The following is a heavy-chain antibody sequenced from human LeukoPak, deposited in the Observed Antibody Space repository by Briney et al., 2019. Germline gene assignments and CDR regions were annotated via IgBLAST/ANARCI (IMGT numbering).Heavy chain of an antibody. CDR2: IYYSGST. D-gene: IGHD6-19*01. CDR3: ARDLRWLWGPFDY. CDR1: GGSISSSSYY. J-gene: IGHJ4*02. V-gene: IGHV4-39*07. Sequence: SETLSLTCTASGGSISSSSYYWGWIRQPPGKGLEWIGSIYYSGSTYYNPSLKSRVTISVDTSENQFSLKLSSVTAADTAVYYCARDLRWLWGPFDYWGQGTLVTVSS.